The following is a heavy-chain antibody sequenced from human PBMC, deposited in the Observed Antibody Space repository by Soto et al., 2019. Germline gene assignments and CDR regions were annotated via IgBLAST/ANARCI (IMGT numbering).Heavy chain of an antibody. Sequence: EVQLVESGGGLVQPGGSLRLSCAAAGFIGSSNYMNWVRQAPGKGLQWVSAIYRGGGTYYADSVKGRFTISRDTTKNTQDLEMESLRPEHTAMYFCARAQPPNAPQYDAFDIWGQGTLVAVSS. CDR3: ARAQPPNAPQYDAFDI. CDR1: GFIGSSNY. D-gene: IGHD1-1*01. CDR2: IYRGGGT. V-gene: IGHV3-53*04. J-gene: IGHJ3*02.